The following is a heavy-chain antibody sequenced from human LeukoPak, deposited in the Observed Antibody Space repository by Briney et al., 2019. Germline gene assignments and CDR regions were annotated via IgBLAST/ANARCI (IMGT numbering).Heavy chain of an antibody. CDR1: GFTFSSHA. CDR2: ISYDGSNK. J-gene: IGHJ4*02. Sequence: PGRSLRLSCAASGFTFSSHAMHWVRQAPGKGLEWVAVISYDGSNKYYADSVKGRFTISRDNSKNTLYLQMNSLRAEDTAVYYCARVFRQQLVSVEDDYWGQGTLVTVSS. V-gene: IGHV3-30*04. CDR3: ARVFRQQLVSVEDDY. D-gene: IGHD6-13*01.